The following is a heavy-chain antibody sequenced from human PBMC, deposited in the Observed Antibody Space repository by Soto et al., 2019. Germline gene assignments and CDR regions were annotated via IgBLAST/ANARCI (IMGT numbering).Heavy chain of an antibody. V-gene: IGHV5-51*01. Sequence: GESLKISCKGSGYSFTSYWIGWVRQMPGKGLEWMGIIFPGDSDTNYSPSFQGHVTISADKSISTAYLQWSSLKASDTAMYYCARGVGATTNYYYGMDVWGQGTTVTVSS. D-gene: IGHD1-26*01. CDR2: IFPGDSDT. CDR1: GYSFTSYW. J-gene: IGHJ6*02. CDR3: ARGVGATTNYYYGMDV.